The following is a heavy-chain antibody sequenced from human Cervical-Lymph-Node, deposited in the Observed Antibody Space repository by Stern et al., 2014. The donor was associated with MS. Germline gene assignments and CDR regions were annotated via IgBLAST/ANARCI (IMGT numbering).Heavy chain of an antibody. V-gene: IGHV3-33*01. CDR1: GFTFSSFG. J-gene: IGHJ3*01. Sequence: QVQLVESGGGVVQPGRSLRLSCVASGFTFSSFGMHWVRQAPGKGLEWVTVIWYVESTKYYADSVKGRFTISRDNYKNTLYLQMNNLRPEDTAVYYCARHGGGSYLEAFDVWGQGTMVTVSS. CDR3: ARHGGGSYLEAFDV. CDR2: IWYVESTK. D-gene: IGHD1-26*01.